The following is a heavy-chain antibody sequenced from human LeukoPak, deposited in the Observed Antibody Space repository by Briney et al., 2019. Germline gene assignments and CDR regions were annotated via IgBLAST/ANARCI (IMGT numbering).Heavy chain of an antibody. J-gene: IGHJ4*02. CDR1: EFTFSHYV. V-gene: IGHV3-23*01. Sequence: PGGSLRLSCTASEFTFSHYVMSWVRQAPGKGLEWVSSITGSGDKRYYADSMKGRLTISRDNSRDTLDLQMNSLRGEDTAVYYCARGSRGGAVVFDKWGQGTLVTVAS. CDR2: ITGSGDKR. CDR3: ARGSRGGAVVFDK. D-gene: IGHD3-16*01.